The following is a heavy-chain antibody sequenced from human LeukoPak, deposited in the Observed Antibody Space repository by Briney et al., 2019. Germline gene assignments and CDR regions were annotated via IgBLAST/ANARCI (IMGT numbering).Heavy chain of an antibody. CDR2: IYYGGNT. CDR3: ARLSNYGGHSAYFDY. CDR1: GDSLSSTSYF. D-gene: IGHD4-23*01. Sequence: SETLSLTCIVSGDSLSSTSYFWGWIRQPPGKGLEWIGNIYYGGNTYYNPSLKSRVTISVDTSKNQFSLNLSSVTAADTAVYYCARLSNYGGHSAYFDYWGQGTLVTVSS. V-gene: IGHV4-39*01. J-gene: IGHJ4*02.